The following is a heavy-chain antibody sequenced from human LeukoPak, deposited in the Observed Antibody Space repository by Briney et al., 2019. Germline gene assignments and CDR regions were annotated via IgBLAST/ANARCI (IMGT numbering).Heavy chain of an antibody. CDR2: MSHDGTNK. D-gene: IGHD3-22*01. CDR1: GFPFSGYA. CDR3: ARHRGPSLHSSGYFDY. Sequence: GRSLRLSCAASGFPFSGYAMHWVRQAPGKGLEWVAVMSHDGTNKYYADSVKGRFTISRDNSNNTLYLQMDSLRTEDTAVYYCARHRGPSLHSSGYFDYWGQGTLVTVSS. J-gene: IGHJ4*02. V-gene: IGHV3-30-3*01.